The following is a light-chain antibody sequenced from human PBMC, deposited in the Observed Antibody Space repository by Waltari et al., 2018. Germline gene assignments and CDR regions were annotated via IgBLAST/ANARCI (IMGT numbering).Light chain of an antibody. CDR2: EVS. Sequence: QSALTQPASVSGSVGQSISLSCTGSNNDIGAHNLVSCYQQYPGNPPKLVIYEVSNRPSGVSNRFSASKSVTTASLTISGLQAEDEAEYFCSSYATRYMVLFGGGTRVTVL. CDR3: SSYATRYMVL. V-gene: IGLV2-14*01. CDR1: NNDIGAHNL. J-gene: IGLJ2*01.